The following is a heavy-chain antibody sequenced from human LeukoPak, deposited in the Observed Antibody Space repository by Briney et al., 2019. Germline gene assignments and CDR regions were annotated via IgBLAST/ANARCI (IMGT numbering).Heavy chain of an antibody. CDR3: AKEKRWLQSRPFDS. CDR2: ISGSGNST. J-gene: IGHJ4*02. V-gene: IGHV3-23*01. Sequence: GGSLRLSCAASGFTVSSNYMSWVRQAPGKGLEWVSGISGSGNSTYYADSVKGRFTISRDNSKNTLHLQMNSLRVEDTAIYYCAKEKRWLQSRPFDSWGQGSLITVSS. CDR1: GFTVSSNY. D-gene: IGHD5-24*01.